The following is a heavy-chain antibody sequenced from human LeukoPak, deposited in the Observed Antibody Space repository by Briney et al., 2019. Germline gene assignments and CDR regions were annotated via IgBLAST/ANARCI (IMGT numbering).Heavy chain of an antibody. Sequence: PSETLSLTCAVSGGSFGGYDWSWIRQPPGKGLEWIGEINESGRTNYNPSLESRVTISADPSKNQFSLNLDSVTAADTAAYFCARGLYWVPAGSGICYMDVWGKGTTVTVSS. D-gene: IGHD6-19*01. CDR3: ARGLYWVPAGSGICYMDV. CDR1: GGSFGGYD. J-gene: IGHJ6*04. V-gene: IGHV4-34*01. CDR2: INESGRT.